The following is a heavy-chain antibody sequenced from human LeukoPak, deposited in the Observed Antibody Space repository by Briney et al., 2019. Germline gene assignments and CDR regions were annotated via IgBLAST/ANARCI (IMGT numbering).Heavy chain of an antibody. J-gene: IGHJ5*02. V-gene: IGHV4-34*01. CDR1: GGSFSGYY. CDR3: ATRGVSPDSGSYWVDNWFDP. D-gene: IGHD1-26*01. CDR2: INHSGST. Sequence: KPSETLSLTCAVYGGSFSGYYWGWLRQPPGKGLEWIGEINHSGSTNYNPSLKSRVTISVDTSKNQFSLKLSSVTAADTAVYYCATRGVSPDSGSYWVDNWFDPWGQGTLVTVSS.